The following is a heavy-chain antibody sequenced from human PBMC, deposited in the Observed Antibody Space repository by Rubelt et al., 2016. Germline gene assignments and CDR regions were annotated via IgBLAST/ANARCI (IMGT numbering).Heavy chain of an antibody. D-gene: IGHD3-3*01. CDR3: ARSPRYDFEDNWFDP. V-gene: IGHV1-46*01. J-gene: IGHJ5*02. CDR2: INPSGGST. CDR1: GYTFTSYG. Sequence: QVQLVQSGAEVKKPGASVKVSCKASGYTFTSYGISWVRQAPGQGLEWMGIINPSGGSTSYAQKFQGRVTMTRDTSTSTVYMGLSSLRSEDTAVYYCARSPRYDFEDNWFDPWGQGTLVTVSS.